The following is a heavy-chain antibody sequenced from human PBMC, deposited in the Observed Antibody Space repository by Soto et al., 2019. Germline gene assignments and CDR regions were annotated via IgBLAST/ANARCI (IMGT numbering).Heavy chain of an antibody. D-gene: IGHD1-1*01. CDR2: INPNSGGT. J-gene: IGHJ5*02. CDR1: GYTFTGYY. CDR3: ARHNSQWPNWFDP. V-gene: IGHV1-2*02. Sequence: ASVKVSCKASGYTFTGYYMHWVRQAPGQGLEWMGWINPNSGGTNYAQKFQGRVTMTTDTSTNTAYMDLRSLRSDDTAVYYCARHNSQWPNWFDPWGQGTPVTVSS.